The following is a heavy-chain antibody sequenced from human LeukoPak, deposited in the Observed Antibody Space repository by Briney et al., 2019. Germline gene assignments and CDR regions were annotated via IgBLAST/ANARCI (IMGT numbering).Heavy chain of an antibody. V-gene: IGHV3-30-3*01. CDR2: ISYDGSNK. Sequence: GGSLRLSCAASGFTFSSYAMHWVRQAPGKGLEWVAVISYDGSNKYYADSVKGRFTISRDNSKNTLYLQMNSLRAEDTAVYYCARFIAVAGSNYFDYWGQGTLVTVSS. D-gene: IGHD6-19*01. J-gene: IGHJ4*02. CDR1: GFTFSSYA. CDR3: ARFIAVAGSNYFDY.